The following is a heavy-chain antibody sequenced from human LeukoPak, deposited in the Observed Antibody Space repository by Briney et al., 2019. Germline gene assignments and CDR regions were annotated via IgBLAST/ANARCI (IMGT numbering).Heavy chain of an antibody. V-gene: IGHV1-2*02. CDR1: GYTFNAYY. CDR3: AGGGRDYGY. D-gene: IGHD4/OR15-4a*01. Sequence: GASVKVSCKTSGYTFNAYYMHWVRQAPGQGLEWMGWINPNSGGSNYAQKFQGRVTMTSDTSINTAYMDLSRLRSDDTAVYYCAGGGRDYGYWGQGTLVTVSS. J-gene: IGHJ4*02. CDR2: INPNSGGS.